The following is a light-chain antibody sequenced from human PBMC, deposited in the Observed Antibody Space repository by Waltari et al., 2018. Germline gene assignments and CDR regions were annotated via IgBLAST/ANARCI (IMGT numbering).Light chain of an antibody. V-gene: IGKV1-9*01. CDR2: AAP. J-gene: IGKJ3*01. CDR3: QQLNSYPRIT. Sequence: IQLTQSPSSLSASVGDRVTITCLAKQGISSYLAWYQQKPGKAPKLLIYAAPTLRSGVPSRFSGSGSGTDFTLTISSLQPEDFATYYCQQLNSYPRITFGPGTKVDIK. CDR1: QGISSY.